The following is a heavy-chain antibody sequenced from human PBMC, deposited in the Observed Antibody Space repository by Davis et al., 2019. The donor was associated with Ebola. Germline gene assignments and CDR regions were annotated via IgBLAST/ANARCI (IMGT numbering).Heavy chain of an antibody. J-gene: IGHJ6*02. D-gene: IGHD6-13*01. CDR3: ARDREAAAAGYYGMDV. Sequence: AASVKVSCKASGYTFTSYGISWVRQAPGQGLEWMGRINPNGGGTVYAQKFQGRVTMTRDTSISTAYMDLSRLISDDTAVYYCARDREAAAAGYYGMDVWGQGTTVTVS. CDR2: INPNGGGT. CDR1: GYTFTSYG. V-gene: IGHV1-2*06.